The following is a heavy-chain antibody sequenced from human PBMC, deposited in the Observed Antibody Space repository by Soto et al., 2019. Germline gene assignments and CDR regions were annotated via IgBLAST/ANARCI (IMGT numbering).Heavy chain of an antibody. D-gene: IGHD1-26*01. V-gene: IGHV3-23*01. CDR3: ARRGSGSYCEY. CDR1: GFTFSSYA. Sequence: EVQLLESGGGLVQPGGSLRLSCAASGFTFSSYAMRWVRQAPVKGLEWVSAISGSGGSTYYADSVKGRCTISRDNSRHTLCLQMTGRRSAGTAVYCWARRGSGSYCEYGGQGHVVSVSS. J-gene: IGHJ4*02. CDR2: ISGSGGST.